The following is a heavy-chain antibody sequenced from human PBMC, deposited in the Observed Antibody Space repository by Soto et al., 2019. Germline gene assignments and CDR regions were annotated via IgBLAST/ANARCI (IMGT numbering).Heavy chain of an antibody. CDR1: GGSISSYY. Sequence: PSETLSLTCTVSGGSISSYYWSWIRQPPGKGLEWIGYIYYSGNTNYNPSLKSRVTISVDTSKNQFSLKLSSVTAADTAVYYCARDGVDGSSSGYYYYMDVWGKGTTVTVSS. CDR2: IYYSGNT. V-gene: IGHV4-59*01. CDR3: ARDGVDGSSSGYYYYMDV. D-gene: IGHD6-6*01. J-gene: IGHJ6*03.